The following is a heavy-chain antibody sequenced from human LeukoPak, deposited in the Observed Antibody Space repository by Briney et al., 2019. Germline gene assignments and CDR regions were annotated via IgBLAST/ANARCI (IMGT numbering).Heavy chain of an antibody. CDR1: GFTFSDYY. Sequence: GGSLRLSCVASGFTFSDYYMSWIRQAPGKGLEWVSYISSSGSSIYYADSVKGRLTISRYNTKNSLFLQMNSLRAEDTAVYYCARDYYDSSGFDYWGQGTLVTVSS. D-gene: IGHD3-22*01. J-gene: IGHJ4*02. CDR3: ARDYYDSSGFDY. V-gene: IGHV3-11*01. CDR2: ISSSGSSI.